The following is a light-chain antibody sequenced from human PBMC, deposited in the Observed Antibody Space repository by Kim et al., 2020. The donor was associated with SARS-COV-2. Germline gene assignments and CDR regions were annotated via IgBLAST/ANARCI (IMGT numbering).Light chain of an antibody. V-gene: IGKV3-11*01. J-gene: IGKJ5*01. CDR1: QRVNNY. Sequence: SLTPKETATLSCRASQRVNNYLAWYQQKPGQAPRLLIYDVSNRATGIPDRFSGSGSGTDFTLTISSLEPEDFALYYCQRSSWPITFGQGTRLEIK. CDR2: DVS. CDR3: QRSSWPIT.